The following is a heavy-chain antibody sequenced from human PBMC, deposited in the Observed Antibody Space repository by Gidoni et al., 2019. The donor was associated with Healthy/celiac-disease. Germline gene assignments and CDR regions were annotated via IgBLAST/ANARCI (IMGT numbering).Heavy chain of an antibody. CDR3: ASLISGWSHYYYGMDV. CDR2: IYYSGST. D-gene: IGHD6-19*01. Sequence: QLQLQESGPGLVKPSETLSLTCTVSGGSISSSSYYWGWIRQPPGKGLEWIGSIYYSGSTYYNPSLKSRVTISVDTSKNQFSLKLSSVTAADTAVYYCASLISGWSHYYYGMDVWGQGTTVTVSS. J-gene: IGHJ6*02. V-gene: IGHV4-39*01. CDR1: GGSISSSSYY.